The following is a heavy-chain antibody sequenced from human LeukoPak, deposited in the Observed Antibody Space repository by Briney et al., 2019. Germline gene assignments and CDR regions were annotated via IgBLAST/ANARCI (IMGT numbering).Heavy chain of an antibody. Sequence: SETLSLTCTVSGGSICSSSYYWGWIRQPPGKGLEWIGSIYYSGSTYYNPSLKSRVTISVDTSKNQFSLKLSSVTAADTAVYYCARHCTNGVCQTGFDYWGQGTLVTVSS. CDR3: ARHCTNGVCQTGFDY. CDR1: GGSICSSSYY. D-gene: IGHD2-8*01. J-gene: IGHJ4*02. V-gene: IGHV4-39*01. CDR2: IYYSGST.